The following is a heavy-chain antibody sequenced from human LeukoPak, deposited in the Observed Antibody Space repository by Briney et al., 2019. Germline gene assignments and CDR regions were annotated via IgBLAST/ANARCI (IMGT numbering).Heavy chain of an antibody. CDR2: INPSGGST. CDR3: ARDRVYYYDSSGYVGY. CDR1: GYTFTSYY. V-gene: IGHV1-46*01. J-gene: IGHJ4*02. D-gene: IGHD3-22*01. Sequence: PGASVKVSCKASGYTFTSYYMHWVRQAPGQGLEWMGIINPSGGSTSYAQKFQGRVTMTRDTSTSTVYMELSSLRSEDTAVYYCARDRVYYYDSSGYVGYWGQGTLVTVSS.